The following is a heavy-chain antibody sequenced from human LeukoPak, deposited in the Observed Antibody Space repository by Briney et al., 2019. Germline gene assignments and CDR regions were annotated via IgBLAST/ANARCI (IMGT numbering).Heavy chain of an antibody. CDR3: ARDPRYYDSSGYPDY. V-gene: IGHV1-2*02. Sequence: ASVKVSCKASGYTFTGYYMHWVRQAPGQGLEWMGWINPNSGGTNYAQKFQGRVTMTRDTSISTAYMELSRLRSDGTAVYYCARDPRYYDSSGYPDYWGQGTLVTVSS. CDR2: INPNSGGT. J-gene: IGHJ4*02. D-gene: IGHD3-22*01. CDR1: GYTFTGYY.